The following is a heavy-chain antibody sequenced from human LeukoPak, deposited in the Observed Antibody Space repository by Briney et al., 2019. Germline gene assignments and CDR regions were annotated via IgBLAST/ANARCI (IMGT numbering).Heavy chain of an antibody. CDR3: ARAGTMLRGVPNWFDP. CDR1: RFAFSSYS. Sequence: PGGSLRLSCAASRFAFSSYSMNWVRQAPGKGLEWDSYISNSGSTIYYADSVKGRFTISRDNAKNSLYLQMNSLRDEDTAVYYCARAGTMLRGVPNWFDPWGQGTLVIVSS. CDR2: ISNSGSTI. V-gene: IGHV3-48*02. J-gene: IGHJ5*02. D-gene: IGHD3-10*01.